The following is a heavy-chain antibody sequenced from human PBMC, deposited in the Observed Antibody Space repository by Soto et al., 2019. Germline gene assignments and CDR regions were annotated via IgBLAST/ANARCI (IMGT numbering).Heavy chain of an antibody. CDR3: ARRPCSSKSCYDYYGIDV. D-gene: IGHD2-2*01. CDR2: ISSSSSYT. Sequence: GGSLRLSCAASGFTFSDYYMSWIRQAPGKGLEWVSYISSSSSYTNYADSVKGRFTISRDNAKNSLYLQMNSLRAEDTAVYYCARRPCSSKSCYDYYGIDVWGQGTTVTVYS. CDR1: GFTFSDYY. J-gene: IGHJ6*02. V-gene: IGHV3-11*06.